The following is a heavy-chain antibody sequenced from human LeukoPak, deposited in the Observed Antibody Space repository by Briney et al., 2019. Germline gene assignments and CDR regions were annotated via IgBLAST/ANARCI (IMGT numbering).Heavy chain of an antibody. J-gene: IGHJ4*02. D-gene: IGHD5-18*01. CDR2: ISSSGSTI. V-gene: IGHV3-11*04. CDR1: GFTFNNAW. CDR3: ARDPDTSYGVY. Sequence: PGGSLRLSCEASGFTFNNAWMSWVRQAPGKGLEWVSYISSSGSTIYYADSVKGRFTISRDNAKNSLYLQMNSLRAEDTAVYYCARDPDTSYGVYWGQGTLVTVSS.